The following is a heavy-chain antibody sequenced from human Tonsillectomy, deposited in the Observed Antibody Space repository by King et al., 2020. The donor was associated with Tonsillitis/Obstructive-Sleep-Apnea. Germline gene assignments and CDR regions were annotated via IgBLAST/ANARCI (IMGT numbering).Heavy chain of an antibody. Sequence: QLVQSGAEVKKPGASVKVSCKASGYTFTSYYMHWVRQAPGQGLEWMGIINPSGGSTSYAQKFQGRVTMTRDTSTSTVYMELSSLRSEDTAVYYCASFGYCSSTSCYTGSGAFDIWGQGTMVTVSS. CDR3: ASFGYCSSTSCYTGSGAFDI. CDR1: GYTFTSYY. V-gene: IGHV1-46*01. J-gene: IGHJ3*02. D-gene: IGHD2-2*02. CDR2: INPSGGST.